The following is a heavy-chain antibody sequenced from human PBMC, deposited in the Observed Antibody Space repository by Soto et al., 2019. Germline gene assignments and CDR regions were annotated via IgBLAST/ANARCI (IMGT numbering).Heavy chain of an antibody. D-gene: IGHD3-22*01. Sequence: QVQLVESGGGVVQPGRSLRLSCAASGFTFSSYGMHWVRQAPGKGLEWVATISYDGSTEYYADSVKGRFTISRDSYNNTLYLQMNSLRAEDTAVYYCAKDSGSITMIVVLITYFDYWGQGTLVTVSS. CDR2: ISYDGSTE. J-gene: IGHJ4*02. CDR3: AKDSGSITMIVVLITYFDY. V-gene: IGHV3-30*18. CDR1: GFTFSSYG.